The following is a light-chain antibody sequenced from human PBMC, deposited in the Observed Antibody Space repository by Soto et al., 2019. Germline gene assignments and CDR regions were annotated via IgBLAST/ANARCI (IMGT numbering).Light chain of an antibody. CDR1: QSVSSY. CDR2: GAS. Sequence: EIVMTQSPDTLSVSPGERATLSCRASQSVSSYLAWYQQKPGQAPRLLIYGASNRATGIPARFSGSGSGTEFTLTISSLQSEDFAVYYCQQYNDWPPANTFGQGTRLEIK. J-gene: IGKJ5*01. V-gene: IGKV3D-15*01. CDR3: QQYNDWPPANT.